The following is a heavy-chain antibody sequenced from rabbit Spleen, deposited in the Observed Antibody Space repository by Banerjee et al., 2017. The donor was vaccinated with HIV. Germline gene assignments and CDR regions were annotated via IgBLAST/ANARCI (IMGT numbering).Heavy chain of an antibody. CDR3: ARDLVGVIGWNFYL. CDR1: GFSFSDRDV. V-gene: IGHV1S45*01. CDR2: INASTGKP. Sequence: QEQLVESGGGLVQPTGSLTPTCKASGFSFSDRDVMCWVRQAPGKGLQWIACINASTGKPVYATWAKGRFTISRTSSTTVTLRMTSLTAADRATYFCARDLVGVIGWNFYLWGQGTLVTVS. D-gene: IGHD1-1*01. J-gene: IGHJ4*01.